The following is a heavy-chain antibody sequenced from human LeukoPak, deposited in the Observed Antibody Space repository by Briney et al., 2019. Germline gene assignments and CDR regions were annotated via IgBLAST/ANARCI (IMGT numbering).Heavy chain of an antibody. D-gene: IGHD3-10*01. Sequence: PGGSLRLSCAASGFTFSSYGVHWVRQAPGKGLEWVAVISYDGSNKYYADSVKGRFTISRDNSKNTLYLQMNSLRAEDTAVYYCAKSADGSGSTKFDPWGQGTLVTVSS. V-gene: IGHV3-30*18. CDR3: AKSADGSGSTKFDP. CDR2: ISYDGSNK. J-gene: IGHJ5*02. CDR1: GFTFSSYG.